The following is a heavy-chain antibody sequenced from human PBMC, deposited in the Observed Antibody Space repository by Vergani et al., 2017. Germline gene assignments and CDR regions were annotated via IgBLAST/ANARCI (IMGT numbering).Heavy chain of an antibody. CDR3: EKDITPLYDVGRDDAFDI. V-gene: IGHV3-9*01. Sequence: EVQLVESGGGLVQPGRSLRLSCAASGFTFDDYAMHWVRQAPGKGLEWVLGISWNSGSIGYADSVKGRFTISRDNAKNSLYLQINSLRAEDTALYYCEKDITPLYDVGRDDAFDIWGQGTMVTVSS. J-gene: IGHJ3*02. CDR1: GFTFDDYA. D-gene: IGHD5/OR15-5a*01. CDR2: ISWNSGSI.